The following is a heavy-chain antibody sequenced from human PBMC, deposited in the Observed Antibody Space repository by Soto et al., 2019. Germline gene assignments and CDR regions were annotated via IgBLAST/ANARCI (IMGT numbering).Heavy chain of an antibody. J-gene: IGHJ5*02. D-gene: IGHD6-13*01. CDR1: GGSFSGYY. Sequence: QVQLQQWGAGLLKPSETLSLTCAVYGGSFSGYYWSWIRQPPGKGLEWIGEINRSGSTNYNPSLKRRVTISVDTSKNPFSLKLSSVTAADTAVYYCARGRQQQLVHWFDPWGQGTLVTVSS. V-gene: IGHV4-34*01. CDR2: INRSGST. CDR3: ARGRQQQLVHWFDP.